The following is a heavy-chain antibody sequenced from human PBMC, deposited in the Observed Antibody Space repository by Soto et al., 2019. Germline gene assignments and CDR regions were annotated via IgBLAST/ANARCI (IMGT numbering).Heavy chain of an antibody. CDR2: IYYSGST. V-gene: IGHV4-59*01. J-gene: IGHJ6*02. D-gene: IGHD3-3*01. CDR1: GGSISSYY. CDR3: ARWGSYDFWSGYYGHYGMEV. Sequence: PSETLSLTCTVSGGSISSYYWSWIRQPPGKGLEWIGYIYYSGSTNYNPSLKSRVTISVDTSKNQFSLKLSSVTAADTAVYYCARWGSYDFWSGYYGHYGMEVWGQGTTVTVSS.